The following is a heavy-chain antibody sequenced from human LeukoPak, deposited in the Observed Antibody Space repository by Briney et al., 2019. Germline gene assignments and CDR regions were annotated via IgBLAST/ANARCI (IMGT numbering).Heavy chain of an antibody. V-gene: IGHV3-30*18. Sequence: PGGSLRLSCAASGFTFDDYAMHWVRQAPGKGLEWVAVIFYDGSNKYYADSVKGRFTISRDSSKNTLYLQMNSLRAEDTAIYYCAKDHRSGFFDNWGQGTLVTVSS. CDR3: AKDHRSGFFDN. D-gene: IGHD3-22*01. J-gene: IGHJ4*02. CDR1: GFTFDDYA. CDR2: IFYDGSNK.